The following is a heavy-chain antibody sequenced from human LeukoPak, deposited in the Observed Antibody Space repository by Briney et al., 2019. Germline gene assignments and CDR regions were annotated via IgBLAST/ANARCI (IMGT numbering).Heavy chain of an antibody. Sequence: SETLSLTCAVYGGSFSGYYCSWIRQLPGKGLEWIGEINHSGSTNYNPSLKSRVTISVDTSKNQFSLKLSSVTAADTAVYYCARVRVDYYDYMDVWGKGTTVTISS. CDR1: GGSFSGYY. J-gene: IGHJ6*03. D-gene: IGHD4-17*01. CDR3: ARVRVDYYDYMDV. CDR2: INHSGST. V-gene: IGHV4-34*01.